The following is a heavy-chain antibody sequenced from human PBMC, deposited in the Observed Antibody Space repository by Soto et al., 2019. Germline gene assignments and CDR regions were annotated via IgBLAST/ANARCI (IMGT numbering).Heavy chain of an antibody. D-gene: IGHD3-3*01. CDR2: TRNKANRYTT. Sequence: PGGSLRLSCAASGFSFSDHYMDWVRQAPGKGLEWVARTRNKANRYTTEYAASVKGRFTISRDDSKNSLYLQISSLQTEDTAVYYCGRVGDYNFWSGPDYWGQGTLVTVSS. CDR1: GFSFSDHY. V-gene: IGHV3-72*01. J-gene: IGHJ4*02. CDR3: GRVGDYNFWSGPDY.